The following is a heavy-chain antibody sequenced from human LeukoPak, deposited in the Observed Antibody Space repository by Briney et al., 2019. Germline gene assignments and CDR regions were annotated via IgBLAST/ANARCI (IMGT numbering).Heavy chain of an antibody. V-gene: IGHV3-23*01. Sequence: GGSLRLSCVASGFTFSNYAMTWVRQAPGKGLEWVSGVHGSGDTTYYADSVKGRFTISRDNSRNTLYLQMNSLRVEDTAVYYCAKDSILLWYANLGGGRFDAWGQGTLVTVSS. D-gene: IGHD3-10*01. J-gene: IGHJ5*02. CDR3: AKDSILLWYANLGGGRFDA. CDR1: GFTFSNYA. CDR2: VHGSGDTT.